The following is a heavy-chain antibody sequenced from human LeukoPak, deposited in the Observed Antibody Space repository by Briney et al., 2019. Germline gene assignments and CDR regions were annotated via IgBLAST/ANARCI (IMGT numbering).Heavy chain of an antibody. Sequence: GGSLRLSCAASEFTFSHHWMTWVRQAPGKGLELVANIKQDGSETYYVDSVKGRFTISRDNAKNSLDMQMNSLRVEDTAVYYCARSYGSGSFRNNWFDPWGQGTLVTVSS. CDR1: EFTFSHHW. V-gene: IGHV3-7*01. D-gene: IGHD3-10*01. CDR2: IKQDGSET. J-gene: IGHJ5*02. CDR3: ARSYGSGSFRNNWFDP.